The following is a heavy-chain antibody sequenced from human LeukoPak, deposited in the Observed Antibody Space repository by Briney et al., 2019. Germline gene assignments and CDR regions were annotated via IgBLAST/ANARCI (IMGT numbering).Heavy chain of an antibody. V-gene: IGHV3-23*01. D-gene: IGHD4-17*01. CDR3: TKDPNGDYVGAFDP. J-gene: IGHJ5*02. CDR2: ITGGHYPT. CDR1: GFTFSSFA. Sequence: PGGSLRLSCAASGFTFSSFAMTWVRQAPGKGLEWVSSITGGHYPTYNTDSVKGRFTISRDNSKNTLYLQMNSLRADDTAVYYCTKDPNGDYVGAFDPWGQGTLVNVSS.